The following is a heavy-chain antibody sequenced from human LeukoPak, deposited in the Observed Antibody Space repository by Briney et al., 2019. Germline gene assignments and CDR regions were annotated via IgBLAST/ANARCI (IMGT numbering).Heavy chain of an antibody. CDR3: ARGGYSYYQDY. D-gene: IGHD5-18*01. CDR1: GFTDSRNY. J-gene: IGHJ4*02. Sequence: PGGSLRLSCAASGFTDSRNYMRGVRQAPGKGREWVSVIYSGGSTYYADSVKGRFTISRDNSKNTLYLQMNSLRAEDTAVYYCARGGYSYYQDYWGQGTLVTVSS. V-gene: IGHV3-53*01. CDR2: IYSGGST.